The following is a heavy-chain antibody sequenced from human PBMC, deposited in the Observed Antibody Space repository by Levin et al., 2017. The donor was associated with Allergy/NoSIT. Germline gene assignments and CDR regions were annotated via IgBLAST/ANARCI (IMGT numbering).Heavy chain of an antibody. Sequence: GESLKISCAASGFSLRTNAMHWVRQAPGKGLEWVAVMSSDGRTEYYTDSVKGRFTISRDTSKNTLFLQMNSLRTEDTAVYYCATYDYCSRGTCYRQFDYWGQGTLVTVSS. V-gene: IGHV3-30*04. CDR3: ATYDYCSRGTCYRQFDY. D-gene: IGHD2-15*01. CDR1: GFSLRTNA. J-gene: IGHJ4*02. CDR2: MSSDGRTE.